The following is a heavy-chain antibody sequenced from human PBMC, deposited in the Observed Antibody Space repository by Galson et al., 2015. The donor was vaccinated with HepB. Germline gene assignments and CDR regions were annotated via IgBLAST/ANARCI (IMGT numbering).Heavy chain of an antibody. CDR3: ARGVDQLLVYYYYGMDV. CDR1: GYTFTSYA. CDR2: INAGNGNT. V-gene: IGHV1-3*01. J-gene: IGHJ6*02. D-gene: IGHD2-2*01. Sequence: SVKVSCKASGYTFTSYAMHWVRQAPGQRLEWMGWINAGNGNTKYSQKFQGRVTITRDTSASTAYMELSSLRSEDTAVYYCARGVDQLLVYYYYGMDVWGQGTTVTVSS.